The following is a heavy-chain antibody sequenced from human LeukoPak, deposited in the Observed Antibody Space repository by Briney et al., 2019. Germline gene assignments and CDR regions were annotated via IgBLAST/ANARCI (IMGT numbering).Heavy chain of an antibody. J-gene: IGHJ4*02. V-gene: IGHV1-8*01. D-gene: IGHD3-3*01. CDR3: ARGNGFGVVNYRADGFDF. Sequence: ASVKVSCKASGYTFTNYDINWVRQATGQGLEWMGWMNPNSANTGYPQKFQGRVSMTRSTSISTAYMELSSLRSEDTAVYYCARGNGFGVVNYRADGFDFWGQGTLVTVSS. CDR1: GYTFTNYD. CDR2: MNPNSANT.